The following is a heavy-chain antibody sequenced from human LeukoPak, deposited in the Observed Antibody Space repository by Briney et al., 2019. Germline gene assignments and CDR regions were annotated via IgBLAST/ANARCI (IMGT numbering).Heavy chain of an antibody. CDR1: GFTFSSYW. CDR3: ARDKLVGATSFDY. D-gene: IGHD1-26*01. CDR2: INSDGGST. J-gene: IGHJ4*02. V-gene: IGHV3-74*01. Sequence: PGVSLRLSCAASGFTFSSYWMHWVRQAPGKGLVWVSRINSDGGSTSYADSVKGRFTISRDNAKNTLYLQMNSLRAEDTAVYYCARDKLVGATSFDYWGQGTLVTVSS.